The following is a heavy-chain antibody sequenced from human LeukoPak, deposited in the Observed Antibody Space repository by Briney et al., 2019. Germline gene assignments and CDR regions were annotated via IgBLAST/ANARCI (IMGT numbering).Heavy chain of an antibody. D-gene: IGHD3-22*01. CDR1: GFTFLSYS. Sequence: GSLRLSCAASGFTFLSYSMNRVRQAPGKGLEWVSSISSTSSSYIYYADSVKGRFTISRDNAKNSLYLQMNSLRAEDTAVYYCARRGYYDSSGYDYWGQGTLVTVSS. CDR2: ISSTSSSYI. J-gene: IGHJ4*02. V-gene: IGHV3-21*01. CDR3: ARRGYYDSSGYDY.